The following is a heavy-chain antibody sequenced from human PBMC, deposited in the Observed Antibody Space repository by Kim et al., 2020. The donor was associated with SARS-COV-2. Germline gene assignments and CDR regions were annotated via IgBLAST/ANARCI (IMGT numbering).Heavy chain of an antibody. CDR2: IYYSGST. CDR3: ARVPQEVAGFYYYYYGMDV. V-gene: IGHV4-30-4*01. D-gene: IGHD6-19*01. J-gene: IGHJ6*02. Sequence: SETLSLTCTVSGGSISSGDYYWSWIRQPPGKGLEWIGYIYYSGSTYYNPSLKSRVTISVDTSKNQFSLKLSSVTAADTAVYYCARVPQEVAGFYYYYYGMDVWGQVPTVTV. CDR1: GGSISSGDYY.